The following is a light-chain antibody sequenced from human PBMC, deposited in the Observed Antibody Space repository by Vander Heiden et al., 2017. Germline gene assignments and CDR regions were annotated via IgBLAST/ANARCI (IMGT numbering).Light chain of an antibody. CDR3: QHRSGWLPGT. J-gene: IGKJ1*01. CDR2: ESS. Sequence: EIVLTQSPAGMPLSPAEGATLLSRASHSVSSYLAWYQHKPGQAPSLLIYESSNRATGIPGRFSGTGSGTDFTLTISSLEPEDSAVYYCQHRSGWLPGTFGPGTKVEIK. CDR1: HSVSSY. V-gene: IGKV3-11*01.